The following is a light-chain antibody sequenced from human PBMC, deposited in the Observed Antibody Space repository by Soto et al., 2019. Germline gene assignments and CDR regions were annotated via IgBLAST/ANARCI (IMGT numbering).Light chain of an antibody. J-gene: IGKJ2*01. V-gene: IGKV2D-29*01. CDR2: EAS. CDR1: QTLLHRDGKTY. Sequence: EIVMTQSPLSLSVTPGQSASISCKSSQTLLHRDGKTYLYWYLQRTGQPPQLLIHEASNRFSGVPDRFSGSGSGTDFTLKISRVEAEDVGVYYCMQTIQPAFTFGQGTKLEIK. CDR3: MQTIQPAFT.